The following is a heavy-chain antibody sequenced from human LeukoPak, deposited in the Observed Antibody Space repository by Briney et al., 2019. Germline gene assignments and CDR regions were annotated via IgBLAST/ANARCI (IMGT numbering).Heavy chain of an antibody. D-gene: IGHD6-13*01. CDR3: ARQRLGYGAFDI. CDR2: IYNSGST. CDR1: GGSISSYY. V-gene: IGHV4-59*08. J-gene: IGHJ3*02. Sequence: PSETLSLTCTVSGGSISSYYWSWIRQPPGKGLEWIGYIYNSGSTNYNPSLKSRVTISVDTSKNQFSLKLSSVTAADTAVYYCARQRLGYGAFDIWGQGTMVTVSS.